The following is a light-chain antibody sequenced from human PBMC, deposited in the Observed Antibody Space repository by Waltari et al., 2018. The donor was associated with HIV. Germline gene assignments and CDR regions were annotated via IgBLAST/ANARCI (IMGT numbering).Light chain of an antibody. CDR3: QQYNVWPPNT. CDR1: QTIDTN. J-gene: IGKJ2*01. CDR2: AAS. Sequence: EIVLTQSPLTLSVSPGERAILSCRASQTIDTNLAWYQQKPGQAPRLIIYAASTRAPGIPPKFSGSGSGTRFTLTISSLQSEDFAVYYCQQYNVWPPNTFGQGTKVEIK. V-gene: IGKV3-15*01.